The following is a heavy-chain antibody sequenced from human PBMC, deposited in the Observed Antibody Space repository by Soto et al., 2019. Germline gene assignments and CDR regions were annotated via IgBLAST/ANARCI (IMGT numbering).Heavy chain of an antibody. CDR1: GGTFSSYT. D-gene: IGHD3-3*01. Sequence: SVKVSCKASGGTFSSYTISWVRQAPGQGLEWMGRIIPILGIANYAQKFQGRVTITADKSTSTAYMELSSLRSEDTAVYYCAKDMQTYYDFWSGSQNYGMDVWGQGTTVTVSS. V-gene: IGHV1-69*04. J-gene: IGHJ6*02. CDR3: AKDMQTYYDFWSGSQNYGMDV. CDR2: IIPILGIA.